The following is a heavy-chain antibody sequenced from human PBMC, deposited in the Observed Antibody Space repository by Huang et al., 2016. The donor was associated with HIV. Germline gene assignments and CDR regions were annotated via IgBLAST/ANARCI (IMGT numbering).Heavy chain of an antibody. CDR3: VKERGSSRARSSFDF. D-gene: IGHD6-13*01. Sequence: QVRLVESGGGVVQPGASLTLSCSASGFPFSAYGMDGVRQAPGKGLAWVSFISDEGNNDYLIGSVKGRFTISRDNSNNTLYLRMNSLRPEDTAVYYCVKERGSSRARSSFDFWGQGTSVIVSS. V-gene: IGHV3-30*02. J-gene: IGHJ3*01. CDR1: GFPFSAYG. CDR2: ISDEGNND.